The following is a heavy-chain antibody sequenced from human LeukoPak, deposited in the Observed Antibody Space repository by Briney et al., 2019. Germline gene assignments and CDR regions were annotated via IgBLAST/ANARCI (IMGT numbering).Heavy chain of an antibody. CDR3: ARGDFGETNTAFDI. V-gene: IGHV1-8*03. Sequence: ASVKLSCTPSGYTFTYYDIHWVRQAPGQGHEWMGWINPNSANTNYAQKLQGRVTLTRDTSLSIAYMELSSLTSEGAAVYFCARGDFGETNTAFDIWGQGTLVAVSS. CDR1: GYTFTYYD. CDR2: INPNSANT. J-gene: IGHJ3*02. D-gene: IGHD4-17*01.